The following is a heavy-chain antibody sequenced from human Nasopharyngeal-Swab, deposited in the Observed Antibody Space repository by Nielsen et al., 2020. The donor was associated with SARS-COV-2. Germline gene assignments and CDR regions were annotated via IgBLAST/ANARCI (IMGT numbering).Heavy chain of an antibody. CDR3: AKDIRPSIAATDY. J-gene: IGHJ4*02. D-gene: IGHD6-6*01. CDR2: ISWNSGSI. Sequence: SLKISCAASGFTFDDYAMHWVRQAPGKGLEWVSGISWNSGSIGYADSVKGRFTISGDNAKNSLYLQMNSLRAEDTALYYCAKDIRPSIAATDYWGQGTLVTVSS. V-gene: IGHV3-9*01. CDR1: GFTFDDYA.